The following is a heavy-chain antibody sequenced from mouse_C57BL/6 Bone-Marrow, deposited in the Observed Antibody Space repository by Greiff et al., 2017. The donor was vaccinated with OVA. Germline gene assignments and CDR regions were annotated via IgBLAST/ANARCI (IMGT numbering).Heavy chain of an antibody. Sequence: VQLKESGGGLVKPGGSLKLSCAASGFTFSSYAMSWVRQTPEKRLEWVATISDGGSYTYYPDNVKGRFTISRDNAKNNLYLQMSHLKSEDTAMYYCARDRSSGYSAWFAYWGQGTLVTVSA. CDR2: ISDGGSYT. CDR3: ARDRSSGYSAWFAY. D-gene: IGHD3-2*02. J-gene: IGHJ3*01. CDR1: GFTFSSYA. V-gene: IGHV5-4*01.